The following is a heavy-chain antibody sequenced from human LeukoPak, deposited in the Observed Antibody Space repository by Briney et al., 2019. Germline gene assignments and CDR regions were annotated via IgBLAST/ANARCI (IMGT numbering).Heavy chain of an antibody. CDR2: ISAYNGNT. CDR3: ARDGGQWLVAGFDY. Sequence: ASVKVSCKASGYTFTSYGISWVRQAPGQGLEWMGWISAYNGNTNYAQKLQGRVTMTTDTSTSTAYMELRSLRSDDTAMYYCARDGGQWLVAGFDYWGQGTLVTVSS. CDR1: GYTFTSYG. V-gene: IGHV1-18*01. J-gene: IGHJ4*02. D-gene: IGHD6-19*01.